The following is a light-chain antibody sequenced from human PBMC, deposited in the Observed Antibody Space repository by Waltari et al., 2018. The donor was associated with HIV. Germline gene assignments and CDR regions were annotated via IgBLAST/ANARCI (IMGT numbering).Light chain of an antibody. CDR2: DAS. J-gene: IGKJ5*01. V-gene: IGKV3-11*01. CDR1: QSVNSF. Sequence: EVVLTQSPATLSLSPGRRVTLPCRASQSVNSFLAWYHQKPGQAPRLLIYDASNRATGIPGRFSASGSETDFSLTISGLQPEDSGVYYCQQRNDWPITFGQGTRLEIK. CDR3: QQRNDWPIT.